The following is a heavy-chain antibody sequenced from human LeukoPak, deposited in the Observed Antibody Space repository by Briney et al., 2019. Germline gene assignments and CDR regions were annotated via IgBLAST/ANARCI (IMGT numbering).Heavy chain of an antibody. D-gene: IGHD3-3*01. Sequence: SQTLSLTCTVSGGSISSGGYYWSWIRQHPGKGLEWIGYIYYSGSTYYNPSPKSRVTISVDTSKNQFSLKLSSVTAADTAVYYCARVVLVYYDFWSGYHTSFDYWGQGTLVTVSS. CDR3: ARVVLVYYDFWSGYHTSFDY. CDR1: GGSISSGGYY. J-gene: IGHJ4*02. V-gene: IGHV4-31*03. CDR2: IYYSGST.